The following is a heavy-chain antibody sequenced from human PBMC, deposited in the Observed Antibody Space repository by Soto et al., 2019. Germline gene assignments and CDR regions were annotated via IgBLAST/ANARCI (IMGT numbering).Heavy chain of an antibody. CDR3: AKGGVAAARGYFDY. V-gene: IGHV3-23*01. J-gene: IGHJ4*02. D-gene: IGHD6-13*01. CDR1: GFTFGSYA. CDR2: ISGSGGNT. Sequence: GASLRLSCAASGFTFGSYAMSWVRQAPGKVLERVSTISGSGGNTYYADSVKGRFTISRDNSKNTMSLQMDSLRAEDTAVYYCAKGGVAAARGYFDYLGQGTRVTVSS.